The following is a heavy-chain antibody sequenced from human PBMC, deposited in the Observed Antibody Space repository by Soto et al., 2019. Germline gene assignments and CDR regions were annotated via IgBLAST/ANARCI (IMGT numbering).Heavy chain of an antibody. D-gene: IGHD6-19*01. CDR2: ISYDGSNK. V-gene: IGHV3-30-3*01. CDR1: GFTFSSYA. J-gene: IGHJ4*02. Sequence: QVQLVESGGGVVQPGRSLRLSCAASGFTFSSYAMHWVRQAPGKGLEWVAVISYDGSNKYYADSVKGRFTISRDNSKNTLYLQMNSLRDEDTAVYYCARGRAVAGPFDYWGQGTLVTVSS. CDR3: ARGRAVAGPFDY.